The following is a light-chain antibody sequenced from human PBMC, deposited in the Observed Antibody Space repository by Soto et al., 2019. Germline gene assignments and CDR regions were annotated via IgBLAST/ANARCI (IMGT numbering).Light chain of an antibody. J-gene: IGKJ2*01. CDR3: QQFGGPSFT. CDR2: LAS. CDR1: QSVSSAS. V-gene: IGKV3-20*01. Sequence: EIVLTQSPGTLSLSPGERATLSCRASQSVSSASIAWYQQRPGQAPRLLIYLASRRVTGIPDRFSGSGSGTDFTLDISRLEPEDFAVYYCQQFGGPSFTFGQGTTV.